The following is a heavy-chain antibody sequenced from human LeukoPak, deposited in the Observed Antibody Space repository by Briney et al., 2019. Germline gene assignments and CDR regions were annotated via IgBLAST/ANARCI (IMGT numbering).Heavy chain of an antibody. Sequence: PGGSLRLSCAASGFTFSGKWMHWVRQAPGKGLVWVSRINSDGSSTGYADSVKGRFTISRDNAKNTLYLQMNSLRAEDTAVYYCARDYGTVTTAYNWFDPWGQGTLVTVSS. CDR2: INSDGSST. CDR1: GFTFSGKW. CDR3: ARDYGTVTTAYNWFDP. V-gene: IGHV3-74*01. D-gene: IGHD4-17*01. J-gene: IGHJ5*02.